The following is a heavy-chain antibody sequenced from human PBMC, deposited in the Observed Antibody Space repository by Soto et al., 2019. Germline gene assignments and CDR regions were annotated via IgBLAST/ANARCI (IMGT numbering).Heavy chain of an antibody. CDR2: MNPNSGNT. CDR3: ARGGGYYLNPQH. V-gene: IGHV1-8*01. D-gene: IGHD1-20*01. Sequence: QVQLVQSGAEVKKPGASVKVSCKASGYTFTSYDINWVRQATGQGLEWMGWMNPNSGNTGFAQKFQGRVTLSRNTAMRTADMELSSLRSEDTAVYYCARGGGYYLNPQHWGQGTLVSVSS. J-gene: IGHJ1*01. CDR1: GYTFTSYD.